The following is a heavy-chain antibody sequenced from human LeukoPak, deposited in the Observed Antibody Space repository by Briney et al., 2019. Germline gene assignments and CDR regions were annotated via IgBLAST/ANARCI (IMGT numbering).Heavy chain of an antibody. CDR1: GYTFTTYA. Sequence: SVKVSCKASGYTFTTYAMNWVRQAPGQGLEWMGGIIPIFGTANYAQKFQGRVTITADKSTSTAYMELSSLRSEDTAVYYCAREAARGNTTHDNWGQGTLVTVSS. CDR2: IIPIFGTA. D-gene: IGHD3-22*01. CDR3: AREAARGNTTHDN. V-gene: IGHV1-69*06. J-gene: IGHJ4*02.